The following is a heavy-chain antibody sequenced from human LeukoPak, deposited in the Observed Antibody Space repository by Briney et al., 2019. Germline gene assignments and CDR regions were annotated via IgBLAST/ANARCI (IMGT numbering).Heavy chain of an antibody. CDR3: ASDYGDYVPLDV. Sequence: SETLSLTCGVSGTSFTSYYWSWIRQPAGKGLEWIGRIYTSGSTNYNPSLKSRVTMSVDTSKNQFSLKLSSVTAADTAVYYCASDYGDYVPLDVWGKGTTVTVSS. D-gene: IGHD4-17*01. V-gene: IGHV4-4*07. J-gene: IGHJ6*04. CDR2: IYTSGST. CDR1: GTSFTSYY.